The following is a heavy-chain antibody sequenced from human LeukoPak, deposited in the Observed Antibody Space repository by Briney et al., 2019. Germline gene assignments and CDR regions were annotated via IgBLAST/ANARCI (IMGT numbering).Heavy chain of an antibody. CDR1: GGSISSSNW. CDR3: ASAEPRGIIWYPS. Sequence: SGTLSLTCAVSGGSISSSNWWSWVRQPPGKGLEWIGEIYHSGSTNYNPSLKSRVTISVDKSKNQFSLNLSSVTAADTAVYYCASAEPRGIIWYPSWGQGTLVTVSS. CDR2: IYHSGST. V-gene: IGHV4-4*02. J-gene: IGHJ5*02. D-gene: IGHD6-13*01.